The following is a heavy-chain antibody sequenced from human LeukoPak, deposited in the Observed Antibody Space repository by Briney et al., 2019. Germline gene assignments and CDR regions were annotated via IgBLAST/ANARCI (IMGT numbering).Heavy chain of an antibody. V-gene: IGHV3-30*18. D-gene: IGHD1-26*01. CDR2: ISYDGSNK. CDR1: GSTFSSYG. CDR3: AKDRENSGSYYFDY. J-gene: IGHJ4*02. Sequence: PGGPLRLSCAASGSTFSSYGMHWVRQAPGKGLEWVAVISYDGSNKYYADSVKGRFTISRDNSKNTLYLQMNSLRAEDTAVYYCAKDRENSGSYYFDYWGQGTLVTVSS.